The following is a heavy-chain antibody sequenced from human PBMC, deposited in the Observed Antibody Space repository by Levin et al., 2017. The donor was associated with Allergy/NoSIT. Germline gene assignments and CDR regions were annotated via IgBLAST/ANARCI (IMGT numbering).Heavy chain of an antibody. CDR2: ISGSGGST. CDR1: GFTFSRYA. V-gene: IGHV3-23*01. D-gene: IGHD3-10*01. CDR3: AKDTGSITMVRGVIIDI. Sequence: SCAASGFTFSRYAMSWVRQAPGKGLEWVSAISGSGGSTYYADSVKGRFTISRDNSKNTLYLQMNSLRAEDTAVYYCAKDTGSITMVRGVIIDIWGQGTMVTVSS. J-gene: IGHJ3*02.